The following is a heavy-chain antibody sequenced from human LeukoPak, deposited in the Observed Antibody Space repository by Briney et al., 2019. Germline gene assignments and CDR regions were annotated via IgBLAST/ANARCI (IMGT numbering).Heavy chain of an antibody. CDR1: GGSFSGYY. D-gene: IGHD5-18*01. Sequence: KPSETLSLTCAVYGGSFSGYYWSWIRQPPGKGLEWIGEINHSGSTNYNPSLKSRVTISVDTSKNQFSPKLSSVTAADTAVYYCARAGQLWRRYYFDYWGQGTLVTVSS. J-gene: IGHJ4*02. CDR2: INHSGST. CDR3: ARAGQLWRRYYFDY. V-gene: IGHV4-34*01.